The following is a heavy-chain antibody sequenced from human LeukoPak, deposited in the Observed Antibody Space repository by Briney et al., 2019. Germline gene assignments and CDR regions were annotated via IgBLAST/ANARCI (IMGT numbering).Heavy chain of an antibody. CDR2: INHSGST. J-gene: IGHJ5*02. CDR3: ARGFEGSGSLKYSHLGFDP. Sequence: SATLSLTCAVYGGSFIGYYWSWIRHPPGKGLEWSGEINHSGSTKYTASLKSRVTISVDTSKTQFSLKLSYVPAADTAVYYCARGFEGSGSLKYSHLGFDPWGQGTLVTVSS. D-gene: IGHD3-10*01. CDR1: GGSFIGYY. V-gene: IGHV4-34*01.